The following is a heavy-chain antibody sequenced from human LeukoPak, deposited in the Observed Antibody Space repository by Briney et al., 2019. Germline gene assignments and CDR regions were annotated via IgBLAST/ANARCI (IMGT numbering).Heavy chain of an antibody. CDR1: GFTFRTHS. CDR3: ARGSGVHV. J-gene: IGHJ4*02. D-gene: IGHD3-10*01. CDR2: ITKSSTYV. Sequence: GGSLRLSCEASGFTFRTHSMNWVRQAPGKGLEWVSSITKSSTYVYYADSVKGRFTISRDNANNSLFLQMNNPGVDDTGVYYCARGSGVHVWGQGTLVLVSS. V-gene: IGHV3-21*04.